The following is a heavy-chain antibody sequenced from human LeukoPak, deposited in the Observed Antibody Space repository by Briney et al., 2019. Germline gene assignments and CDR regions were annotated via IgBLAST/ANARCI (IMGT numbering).Heavy chain of an antibody. V-gene: IGHV3-66*01. CDR3: ARDRAHYYYYGMDV. J-gene: IGHJ6*02. D-gene: IGHD3-10*01. CDR2: IYSGGST. CDR1: GFTVSSNY. Sequence: GGSLRLSCAASGFTVSSNYMSWVRQAPGKGLEWVSFIYSGGSTYYADSVKGRFTISRDNSKNTLYLQMNSLRAEDTAVYYCARDRAHYYYYGMDVWGQGTTVTVSS.